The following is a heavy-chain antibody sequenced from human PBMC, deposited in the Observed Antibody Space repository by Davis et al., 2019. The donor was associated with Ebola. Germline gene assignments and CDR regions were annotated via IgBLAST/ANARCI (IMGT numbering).Heavy chain of an antibody. CDR1: GGTFNTYG. D-gene: IGHD2/OR15-2a*01. J-gene: IGHJ6*02. Sequence: SVKVSCKTSGGTFNTYGISWVRQAPGQGLEWMGGIIPFFGTSNYAQKFQGRVTISADESTSTVYMELSSLKPEDTAVYYCARGSYCNRGCCWGGYYSYYDMDVWGQGTTVTVSS. V-gene: IGHV1-69*01. CDR3: ARGSYCNRGCCWGGYYSYYDMDV. CDR2: IIPFFGTS.